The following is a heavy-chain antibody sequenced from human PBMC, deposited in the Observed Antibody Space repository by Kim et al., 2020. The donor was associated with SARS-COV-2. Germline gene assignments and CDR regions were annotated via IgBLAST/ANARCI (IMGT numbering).Heavy chain of an antibody. CDR2: ISSSSSYI. CDR1: GFTFSSYS. V-gene: IGHV3-21*01. CDR3: ARDVSVEYGSGSYYNSPAFDY. D-gene: IGHD3-10*01. J-gene: IGHJ4*02. Sequence: GGFLRLSCAASGFTFSSYSMNWVRQAPGKGLEWVSSISSSSSYIYYADSVKGRFTISRDNAKNSLYLQMNSLRAEDTAVYYCARDVSVEYGSGSYYNSPAFDYWGQGTLVTVSS.